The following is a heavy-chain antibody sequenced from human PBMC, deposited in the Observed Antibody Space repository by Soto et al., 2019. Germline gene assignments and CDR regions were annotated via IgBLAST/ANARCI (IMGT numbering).Heavy chain of an antibody. CDR1: GGSISSSSYY. CDR2: IYYSGST. V-gene: IGHV4-39*01. CDR3: ARPWGGYCSGGSCYGSY. Sequence: QLQLQESGPGLVKPSETLSLTCTVSGGSISSSSYYWGWIRQPPGKGLEWIGSIYYSGSTYYNPSLKRRVPISVDTSKNQFPLKLSSVTAADTAVYYCARPWGGYCSGGSCYGSYWGQGTLVTVSS. J-gene: IGHJ4*02. D-gene: IGHD2-15*01.